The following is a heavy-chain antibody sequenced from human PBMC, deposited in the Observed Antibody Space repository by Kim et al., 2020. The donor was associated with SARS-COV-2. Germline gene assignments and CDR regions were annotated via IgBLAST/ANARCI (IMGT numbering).Heavy chain of an antibody. D-gene: IGHD3-16*02. CDR2: INTDTENP. Sequence: ASVKVSCKASGYTFTNNAISWVRQAPGQGLEWMGWINTDTENPTYAQAFTRRFVFSVDTSVTTAYLQISSLEAEDTALYYWARVIWGTYRYTDYWGQGTLVTVSS. CDR3: ARVIWGTYRYTDY. V-gene: IGHV7-4-1*02. J-gene: IGHJ4*02. CDR1: GYTFTNNA.